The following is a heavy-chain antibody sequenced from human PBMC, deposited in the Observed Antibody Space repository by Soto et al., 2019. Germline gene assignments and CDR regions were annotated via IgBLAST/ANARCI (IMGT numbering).Heavy chain of an antibody. Sequence: ASVKVSCKASGYTFTSYYMHWVRQAPGQGLEWMGIINPSGGSTSYAQKFQGRVTMTRDTSTSTVYMELSSLRSEDTAVYYCARPLTHDFWSGDYYYGMDVWGQGTTVTVSS. CDR1: GYTFTSYY. V-gene: IGHV1-46*01. CDR2: INPSGGST. CDR3: ARPLTHDFWSGDYYYGMDV. J-gene: IGHJ6*02. D-gene: IGHD3-3*01.